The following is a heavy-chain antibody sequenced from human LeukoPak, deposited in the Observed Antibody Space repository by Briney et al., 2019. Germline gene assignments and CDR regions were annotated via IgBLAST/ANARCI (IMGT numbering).Heavy chain of an antibody. CDR2: ISGDGRST. CDR3: VVNIGSGTYGYFQP. D-gene: IGHD3-10*01. Sequence: GGSLRLSCAPSGFTFSSQWMHWVRQAPGKGLVWVSRISGDGRSTSYADFVKGRFTISRDNGKRTAYLQLNSLSAEDTAVYYCVVNIGSGTYGYFQPWGQGTLVTVSA. V-gene: IGHV3-74*03. CDR1: GFTFSSQW. J-gene: IGHJ1*01.